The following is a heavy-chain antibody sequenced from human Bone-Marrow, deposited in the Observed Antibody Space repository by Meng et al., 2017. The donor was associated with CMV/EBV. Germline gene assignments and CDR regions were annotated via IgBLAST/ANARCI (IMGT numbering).Heavy chain of an antibody. CDR2: IYYSGST. V-gene: IGHV4-39*07. CDR3: ARLPAIGNIRGWFRPGAAVDI. J-gene: IGHJ3*02. D-gene: IGHD6-19*01. CDR1: GGSISSNSHY. Sequence: SETLSLTCAVSGGSISSNSHYWGWIRQPPGKGLEWIGNIYYSGSTYYNPSLKSRVTISVDTSKNQFSLKLHSVTVADTAVYYCARLPAIGNIRGWFRPGAAVDIWGQGTRVTVSS.